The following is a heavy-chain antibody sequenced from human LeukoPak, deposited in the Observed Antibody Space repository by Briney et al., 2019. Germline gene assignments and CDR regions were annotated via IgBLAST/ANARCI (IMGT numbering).Heavy chain of an antibody. J-gene: IGHJ4*02. V-gene: IGHV4-61*01. CDR2: IYYNGST. CDR1: GGSVSSGSYY. Sequence: PSETLSLTCTVSGGSVSSGSYYWSWIRQPPGEGLEWIGYIYYNGSTNYNPSLKSRVTISVDTSKNQFSLKLSSVTAADTAVYYCARGYSSSWNYLDYWGQGTLVTVSS. CDR3: ARGYSSSWNYLDY. D-gene: IGHD6-13*01.